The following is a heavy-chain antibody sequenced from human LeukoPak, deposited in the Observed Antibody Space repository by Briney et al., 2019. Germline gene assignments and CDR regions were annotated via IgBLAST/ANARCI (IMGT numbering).Heavy chain of an antibody. D-gene: IGHD5-18*01. CDR3: AGTKYSYGFFYFDY. J-gene: IGHJ4*02. V-gene: IGHV3-21*01. CDR2: ISSSSSYI. CDR1: GFTFSSDW. Sequence: GGSLRLSCAASGFTFSSDWMHWVRQAPGKGLEWVSSISSSSSYIYYADSVKGRFTISRDNAKNSLYLQMNSLRAEDTAVYYCAGTKYSYGFFYFDYWGQGTLVTVSS.